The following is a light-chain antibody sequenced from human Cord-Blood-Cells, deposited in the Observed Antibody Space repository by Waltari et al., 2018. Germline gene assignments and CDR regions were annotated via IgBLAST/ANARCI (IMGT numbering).Light chain of an antibody. CDR2: EVS. J-gene: IGLJ1*01. V-gene: IGLV2-23*02. CDR1: SSDVGSYNL. CDR3: CSYAGSSTYV. Sequence: QSALTQPASVSGSPGQSITIPCTGTSSDVGSYNLVSWYPQHPGKAPKLMIYEVSKRPSGVSNRFSGSKSGNTASLTISGLQAEDEADYYCCSYAGSSTYVFGTGTKVTVL.